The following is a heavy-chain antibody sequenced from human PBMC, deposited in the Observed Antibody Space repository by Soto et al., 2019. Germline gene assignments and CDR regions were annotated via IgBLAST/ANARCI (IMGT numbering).Heavy chain of an antibody. CDR3: ASCRHGYNCDY. J-gene: IGHJ4*02. CDR2: INHIGSN. CDR1: GGSLSGYY. D-gene: IGHD5-12*01. V-gene: IGHV4-34*01. Sequence: SETLSLTCAVSGGSLSGYYWSWIRQPPGKRLEWIGEINHIGSNNYNPSLKSRVTILVDTSKNQFSLKLSSVTAADTAVYYCASCRHGYNCDYRGQGTLVTVSS.